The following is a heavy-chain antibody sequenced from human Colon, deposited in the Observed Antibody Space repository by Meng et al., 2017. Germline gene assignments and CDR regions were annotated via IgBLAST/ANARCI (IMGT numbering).Heavy chain of an antibody. D-gene: IGHD6-6*01. V-gene: IGHV3-7*01. CDR2: IKPDGSAK. J-gene: IGHJ4*02. CDR1: GFTFSSYW. Sequence: GGSLRLSCAASGFTFSSYWMSWVRQAPGKGLEWVANIKPDGSAKYNVDSVKGRFTISRDNAKNSLYVQMNTLRTEDTAVYYCARYYSSSRGGRMDYWGQGTLVTVSS. CDR3: ARYYSSSRGGRMDY.